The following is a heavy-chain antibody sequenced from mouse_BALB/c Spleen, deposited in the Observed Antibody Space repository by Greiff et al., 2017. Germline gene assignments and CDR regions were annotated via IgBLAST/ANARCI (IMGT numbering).Heavy chain of an antibody. J-gene: IGHJ1*01. CDR2: IDPANGNT. CDR1: GFNIKDTY. Sequence: VQLQQSGAELVKPGASVKLSCTASGFNIKDTYMHWVKQRPEQGLEWIGRIDPANGNTKYDPKFQGKATITADTTSNTAYLQLSSLTSEDTAVYYCARSFPYWYFDVWGAGTTVTVSS. V-gene: IGHV14-3*02. CDR3: ARSFPYWYFDV.